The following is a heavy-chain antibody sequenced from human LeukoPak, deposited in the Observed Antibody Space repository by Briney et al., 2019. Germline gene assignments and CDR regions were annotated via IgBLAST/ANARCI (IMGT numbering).Heavy chain of an antibody. Sequence: ASVKVSCKASGYTFTSYDINWVRQATGQGLEWMGWMNPNSGNTGYAQKFQGRVTMTRNTPISTAYMELSSLRSEDTAVYYCARVVFGSGSYYPYPNNWFDPWGQGTLVTVSS. V-gene: IGHV1-8*01. J-gene: IGHJ5*02. CDR1: GYTFTSYD. CDR3: ARVVFGSGSYYPYPNNWFDP. D-gene: IGHD3-10*01. CDR2: MNPNSGNT.